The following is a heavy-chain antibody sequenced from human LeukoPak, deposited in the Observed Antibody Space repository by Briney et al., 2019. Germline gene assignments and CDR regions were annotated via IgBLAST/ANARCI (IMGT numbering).Heavy chain of an antibody. CDR1: GASISSSGYY. V-gene: IGHV4-39*01. J-gene: IGHJ5*02. Sequence: SETLSLTCTVSGASISSSGYYWGWIRQPPGKGLEWIGSFYYTGSTYYNPSLKSRVTIPVDTSKNQFSLKLSSVNAADTAVYYCARHLRLDPWGQGTLVTVSS. CDR2: FYYTGST. CDR3: ARHLRLDP.